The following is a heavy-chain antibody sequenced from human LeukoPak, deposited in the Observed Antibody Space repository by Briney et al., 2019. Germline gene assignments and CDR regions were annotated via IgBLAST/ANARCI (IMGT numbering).Heavy chain of an antibody. CDR1: GFTFTGHA. J-gene: IGHJ6*02. CDR3: TGDLRPGGTDI. V-gene: IGHV3-9*01. CDR2: MSYTKDTV. D-gene: IGHD1-1*01. Sequence: PGGSLRLSCAASGFTFTGHAMHWIRQAPGKGLEWVSGMSYTKDTVDYADSVKGRFTVSRDDAKSTFFLQMNSLRPEYTAFYFCTGDLRPGGTDIWGQGTTVTVSS.